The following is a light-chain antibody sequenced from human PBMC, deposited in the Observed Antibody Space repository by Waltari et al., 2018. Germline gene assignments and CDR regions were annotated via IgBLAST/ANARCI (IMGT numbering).Light chain of an antibody. Sequence: QSALTQPASVSGSPGQSITISCTGTSSAVGAYNYVSWYRQHPGTAPKLLIFDVSHRPSGVSNRFSGSKSGNTASLTISGLQAEDEADYYCSSYTTSSTVVFGGGTKLTVL. CDR3: SSYTTSSTVV. CDR1: SSAVGAYNY. CDR2: DVS. V-gene: IGLV2-14*03. J-gene: IGLJ2*01.